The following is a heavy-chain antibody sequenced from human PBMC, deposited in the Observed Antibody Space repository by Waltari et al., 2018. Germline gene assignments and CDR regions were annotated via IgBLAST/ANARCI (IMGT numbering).Heavy chain of an antibody. J-gene: IGHJ4*02. Sequence: QVQLVESGGDVVKPGGSLRLSCAASGFSFSDYYMTWIRQAPGKGLECVSYISISGDAIYYADSVKGRFTISRDNARNSLYLQMNSLRADDTAVYFCVRDDNWGSLDFWGQGVLVTVSS. CDR2: ISISGDAI. D-gene: IGHD1-1*01. CDR1: GFSFSDYY. V-gene: IGHV3-11*01. CDR3: VRDDNWGSLDF.